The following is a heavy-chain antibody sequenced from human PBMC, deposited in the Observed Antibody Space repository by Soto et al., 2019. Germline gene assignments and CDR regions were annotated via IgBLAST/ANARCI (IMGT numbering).Heavy chain of an antibody. D-gene: IGHD1-26*01. CDR2: IYYTGNT. CDR1: GGSINGLY. J-gene: IGHJ4*02. V-gene: IGHV4-59*08. CDR3: AKYVRDSGTYYLDY. Sequence: SETLSLTCTVSGGSINGLYWSWIRQPPGKGLEWIGYIYYTGNTNYNPSLKGRVSMSVDTSKNQFSLKLNSVTATDAALYYCAKYVRDSGTYYLDYWGQGNLVTVSS.